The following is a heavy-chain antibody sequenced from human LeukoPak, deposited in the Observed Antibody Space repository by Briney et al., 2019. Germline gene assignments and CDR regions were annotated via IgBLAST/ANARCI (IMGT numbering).Heavy chain of an antibody. Sequence: SETLSLTCTVSGGSISSYYWSWIRQPPGKGLEWIGRIHTSGSTNYNPSLKSRVTMSVDTSKNQFSLKLSSVTAADTAVYYCARDQYYYDSSGYLTFDYWGQGTLVTVSS. D-gene: IGHD3-22*01. J-gene: IGHJ4*02. V-gene: IGHV4-4*07. CDR3: ARDQYYYDSSGYLTFDY. CDR1: GGSISSYY. CDR2: IHTSGST.